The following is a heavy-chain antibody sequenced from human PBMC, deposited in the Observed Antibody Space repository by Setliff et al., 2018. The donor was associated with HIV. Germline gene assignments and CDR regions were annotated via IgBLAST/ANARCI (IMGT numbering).Heavy chain of an antibody. CDR1: GYSFTGYY. CDR2: INPKSGGT. D-gene: IGHD3-16*01. J-gene: IGHJ2*01. V-gene: IGHV1-2*04. Sequence: GASVKVSCKASGYSFTGYYLHWVRQAPGQGLEWMGWINPKSGGTNYAPKFQGWVTMNRDMSISTAYMELSRLRSADTAVYYCARTLGEDWYFDLWGRGTLVTVPQ. CDR3: ARTLGEDWYFDL.